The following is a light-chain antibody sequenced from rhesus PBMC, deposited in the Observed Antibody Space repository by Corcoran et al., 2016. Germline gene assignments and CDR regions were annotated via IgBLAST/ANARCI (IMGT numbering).Light chain of an antibody. CDR1: QGISSY. CDR2: AAS. V-gene: IGKV1-28*03. Sequence: DIHMTQSPSSLSASVGDTVTITCRASQGISSYLNWFQQKPGKAPKLLIYAASSLESGVPSRFSGSGSGTDFTLTISSLQPEDFAVYYCLQHNSYPLTFGGGTKVELK. J-gene: IGKJ4*01. CDR3: LQHNSYPLT.